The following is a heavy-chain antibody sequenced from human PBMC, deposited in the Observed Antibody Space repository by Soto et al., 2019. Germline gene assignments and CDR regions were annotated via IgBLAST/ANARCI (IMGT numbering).Heavy chain of an antibody. V-gene: IGHV3-30*18. Sequence: PGGSLRLSCAASGFTFSSYGMHWVRQAPGKGLEWVAVISYDGSNKYYADSVKGRFTISRDNSKNTLYLQMNSLRAEDTAVYYCAKDYWARPSAWFGELFGWFDPWGQGTLVTVSS. D-gene: IGHD3-10*01. CDR2: ISYDGSNK. J-gene: IGHJ5*02. CDR3: AKDYWARPSAWFGELFGWFDP. CDR1: GFTFSSYG.